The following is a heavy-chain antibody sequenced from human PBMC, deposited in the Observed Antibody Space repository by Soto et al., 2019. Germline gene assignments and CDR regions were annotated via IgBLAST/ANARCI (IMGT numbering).Heavy chain of an antibody. J-gene: IGHJ5*01. Sequence: SEPLSLTCAASGVSIHNSHSFWGWIRQPPGKGLEFIGSMYYSGGANCNPSLKSRVTISLDTSKNQFSLTVNSVTAADTASYYCGRVVEGATRHTDFDSWGQGTLVTVSS. CDR3: GRVVEGATRHTDFDS. D-gene: IGHD2-15*01. CDR2: MYYSGGA. V-gene: IGHV4-39*01. CDR1: GVSIHNSHSF.